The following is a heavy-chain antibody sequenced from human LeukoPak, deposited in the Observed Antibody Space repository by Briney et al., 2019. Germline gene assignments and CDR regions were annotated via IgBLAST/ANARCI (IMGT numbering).Heavy chain of an antibody. D-gene: IGHD3-22*01. CDR2: IYHSGST. CDR1: GYSISSGYY. V-gene: IGHV4-38-2*02. CDR3: ARVSSGYHWYFDL. Sequence: SETLSLTCTVSGYSISSGYYWGWIRQPPGKGLEWIGSIYHSGSTYYNPSLKSRVTISVDTSKNQFSLKLSSVTAADTVVYYCARVSSGYHWYFDLWGRGTLVTVSS. J-gene: IGHJ2*01.